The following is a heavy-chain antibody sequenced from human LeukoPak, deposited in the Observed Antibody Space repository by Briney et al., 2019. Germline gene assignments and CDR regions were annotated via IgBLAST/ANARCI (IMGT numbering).Heavy chain of an antibody. V-gene: IGHV4-59*01. Sequence: SETLSLTCTVSGGSISSYYWSWIRQPPGKGLEWIGYIYYSGSTNYNPSLKSRVTISVDTSKNPFSLKLSSVTAADTAVYYCARGAATYYDFWSGYYRDYYYYYMDVWGKGTTVTVSS. CDR2: IYYSGST. CDR3: ARGAATYYDFWSGYYRDYYYYYMDV. D-gene: IGHD3-3*01. CDR1: GGSISSYY. J-gene: IGHJ6*03.